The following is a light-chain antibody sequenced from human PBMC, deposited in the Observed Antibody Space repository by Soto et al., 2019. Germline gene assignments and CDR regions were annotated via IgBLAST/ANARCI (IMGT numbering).Light chain of an antibody. Sequence: HSVLTQPASVSGSAGQSITISCTGTSSDIGGYNFVSWYQHHPGKAPKLMIYEVNNRPSGVSSRFSGSKSGNTASLTISGLQAEDEADYYCSSFTSRFTFVFGTGTKVTVL. J-gene: IGLJ1*01. CDR1: SSDIGGYNF. CDR3: SSFTSRFTFV. V-gene: IGLV2-14*01. CDR2: EVN.